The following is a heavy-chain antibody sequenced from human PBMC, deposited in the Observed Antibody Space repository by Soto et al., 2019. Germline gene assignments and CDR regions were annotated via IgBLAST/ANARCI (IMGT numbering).Heavy chain of an antibody. J-gene: IGHJ6*02. CDR1: GFTFSDSY. CDR3: ARVSWREKYGMDV. CDR2: ITFSGNTV. V-gene: IGHV3-11*01. Sequence: GGSLRLSCAASGFTFSDSYMSWIRQAPGKGLEWISYITFSGNTVYCADSLKGRFTISRDNAKNSRYLQMNRLRAEDTAVYYCARVSWREKYGMDVWGQGTTVTVAS.